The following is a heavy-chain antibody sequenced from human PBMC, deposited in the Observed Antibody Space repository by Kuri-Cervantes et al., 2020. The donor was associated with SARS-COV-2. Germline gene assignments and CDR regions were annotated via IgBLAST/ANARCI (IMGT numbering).Heavy chain of an antibody. Sequence: SETLSLTCTVSGGSISSSSYYWGWIRQPPGKGLEWIGSIYYSGSTYYNPSLKSRVTISVDTSKNQFSLKLSSVTAADTAVYYCARGGIAARPGWFDPWGQGTRVTVSS. CDR3: ARGGIAARPGWFDP. D-gene: IGHD6-6*01. V-gene: IGHV4-39*01. CDR2: IYYSGST. J-gene: IGHJ5*02. CDR1: GGSISSSSYY.